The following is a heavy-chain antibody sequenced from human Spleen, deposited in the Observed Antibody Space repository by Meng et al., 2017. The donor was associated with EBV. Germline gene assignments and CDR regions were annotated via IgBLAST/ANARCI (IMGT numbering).Heavy chain of an antibody. Sequence: QRQPQESGPGLAKPSATLALTGSVSCGSLSSRSYYWGWVRQPQGKGLQWIGNIFYSGTTYYNPSLKSRVTISVDTSKNQFSLKVNSVTAADTAVYYCARIDLGYCSSTSCFNWFDPWGQGSLVTVSS. V-gene: IGHV4-39*07. J-gene: IGHJ5*02. CDR2: IFYSGTT. CDR3: ARIDLGYCSSTSCFNWFDP. CDR1: CGSLSSRSYY. D-gene: IGHD2-2*03.